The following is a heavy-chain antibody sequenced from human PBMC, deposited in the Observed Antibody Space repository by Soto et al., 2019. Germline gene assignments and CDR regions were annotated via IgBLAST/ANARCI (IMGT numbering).Heavy chain of an antibody. CDR1: GGSINNGGYY. V-gene: IGHV4-31*03. Sequence: QVQLQESGPGLVKPSETLSLTCTVSGGSINNGGYYWSWIRQHPEKGLEWIGYIFYSGVAYYNPSLKSRVVISIDTSKNQFFLNLRSVTAADTAIYFCARAERALYCRGDMCYSSWFDPWGQGTLVTVSS. CDR3: ARAERALYCRGDMCYSSWFDP. CDR2: IFYSGVA. J-gene: IGHJ5*02. D-gene: IGHD2-15*01.